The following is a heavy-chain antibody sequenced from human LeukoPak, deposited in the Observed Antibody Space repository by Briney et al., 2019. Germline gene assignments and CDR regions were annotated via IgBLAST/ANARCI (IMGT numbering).Heavy chain of an antibody. Sequence: SPSETLSLTCAVYGGSFSGYYWSWIRQPPGKGLEWIGEINHSGSTNYNPSLKSRVTISVDTSKNQFSLKLSSVTAADTAVYYCARGHGDCSSTSCYYVWFDPWGQGTLVTVSS. D-gene: IGHD2-2*01. CDR1: GGSFSGYY. CDR3: ARGHGDCSSTSCYYVWFDP. CDR2: INHSGST. V-gene: IGHV4-34*01. J-gene: IGHJ5*02.